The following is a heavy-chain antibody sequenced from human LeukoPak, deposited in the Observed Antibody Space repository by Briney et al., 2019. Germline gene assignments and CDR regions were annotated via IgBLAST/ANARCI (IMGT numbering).Heavy chain of an antibody. CDR3: ARDGGEVEMATITFDY. V-gene: IGHV1-46*01. Sequence: ASVKVSCKAFGYTFTSNYMHWVRQAPGQGPEWMGVISPSGGSTTYAQKFQGRVTLTRDMSTSTDYLELSSLRSDDTAVYYCARDGGEVEMATITFDYWGQGTLVTVSS. CDR2: ISPSGGST. J-gene: IGHJ4*02. D-gene: IGHD5-24*01. CDR1: GYTFTSNY.